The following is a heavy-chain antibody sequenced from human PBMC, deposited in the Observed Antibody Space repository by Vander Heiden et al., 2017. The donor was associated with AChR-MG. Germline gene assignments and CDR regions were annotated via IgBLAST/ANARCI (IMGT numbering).Heavy chain of an antibody. J-gene: IGHJ1*01. V-gene: IGHV3-23*01. CDR1: GFTFNSYA. D-gene: IGHD2-15*01. Sequence: EVLLLESGGGLVQSGGSLRVSCAASGFTFNSYAMSWVRPSPRKGLEWVASVSGSGSSTYYADSVKGRFTISRDNSKNTLYLQMNSLRAEDTAVYYCAKDQASCVVDRVPFQHWGQGTLVAVSS. CDR2: VSGSGSST. CDR3: AKDQASCVVDRVPFQH.